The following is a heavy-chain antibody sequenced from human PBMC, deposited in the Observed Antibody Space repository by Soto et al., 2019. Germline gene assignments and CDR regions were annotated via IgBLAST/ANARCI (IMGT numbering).Heavy chain of an antibody. D-gene: IGHD5-18*01. CDR2: ISYDENNR. Sequence: PGGSLRLSCAASGFTFRSYAMHWVRQAPGKRLEWVAVISYDENNRYYTDSVKGRFTISRDNSKNTLYLQVNSLRAEDTAVYYCARAMDTAMASKDNWFDPRGQGTLVTVSS. CDR1: GFTFRSYA. V-gene: IGHV3-30-3*01. CDR3: ARAMDTAMASKDNWFDP. J-gene: IGHJ5*02.